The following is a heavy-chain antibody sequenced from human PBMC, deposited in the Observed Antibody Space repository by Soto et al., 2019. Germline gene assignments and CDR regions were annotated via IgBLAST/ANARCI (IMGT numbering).Heavy chain of an antibody. Sequence: GVSVNVYWKAAGYAFSSYAISWVRQAPGQGLEWMGWISAYNGNTNYAQKLQGRVTMTTDTSTSTAYMELRSLRSDDTAVYYCARDAPPEDYWGQGTLVTVSS. CDR3: ARDAPPEDY. CDR2: ISAYNGNT. J-gene: IGHJ4*02. V-gene: IGHV1-18*01. CDR1: GYAFSSYA.